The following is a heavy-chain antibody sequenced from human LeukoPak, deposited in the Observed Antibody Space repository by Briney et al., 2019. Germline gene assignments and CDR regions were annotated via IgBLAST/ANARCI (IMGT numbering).Heavy chain of an antibody. CDR2: IYHSGST. V-gene: IGHV4-4*02. Sequence: SETLSLTCAVSGGSISSSNWWSWVRQPPGKGLEWIGEIYHSGSTNYNPSLKSRVTISVDKSKNQFSLKLSSVTAADTAVYYCARDVGYGSGSYPDYWGQGTLVTVSS. CDR3: ARDVGYGSGSYPDY. D-gene: IGHD3-10*01. J-gene: IGHJ4*02. CDR1: GGSISSSNW.